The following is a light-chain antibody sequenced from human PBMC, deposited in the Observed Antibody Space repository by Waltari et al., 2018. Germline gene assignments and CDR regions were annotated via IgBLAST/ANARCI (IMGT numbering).Light chain of an antibody. CDR3: QQYNDWPPGYT. CDR1: QSVSSN. J-gene: IGKJ2*01. V-gene: IGKV3-15*01. Sequence: EIVMTQSPGTLSVSTGERATLSCRASQSVSSNLAWYQQKPGQAPRLLIHDASTRATGVPARFSGSGSGTEFTRTISSLESEDFAVYYCQQYNDWPPGYTFGQGTKLEI. CDR2: DAS.